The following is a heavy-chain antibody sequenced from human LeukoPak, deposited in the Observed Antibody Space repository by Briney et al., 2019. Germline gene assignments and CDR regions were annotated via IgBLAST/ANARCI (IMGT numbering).Heavy chain of an antibody. J-gene: IGHJ6*03. CDR2: INHSGST. CDR1: DGSFSGYY. V-gene: IGHV4-34*01. CDR3: AREVRYYDSSGYRDYYYYMDF. Sequence: SETLSLTSAVYDGSFSGYYWSWIRQPRGKGLEWIGEINHSGSTNYNPSLKSRVTISVDTSKNQFSLKLSSVTAADTAVYYCAREVRYYDSSGYRDYYYYMDFWGKGTTVTVSS. D-gene: IGHD3-22*01.